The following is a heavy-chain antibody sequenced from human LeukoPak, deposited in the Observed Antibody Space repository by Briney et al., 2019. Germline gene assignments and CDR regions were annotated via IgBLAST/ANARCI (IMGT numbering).Heavy chain of an antibody. Sequence: ASVKVSCKASGYTFTGYYMHWVRQAPGQGLEWMGWINPNSGGTNYAQKFQGRVTMTRDTSISTAYMELSRLRSDDTAVYYCARDHRDYVWGSYRDYWGQGTLVTVSS. D-gene: IGHD3-16*02. CDR3: ARDHRDYVWGSYRDY. CDR2: INPNSGGT. V-gene: IGHV1-2*02. CDR1: GYTFTGYY. J-gene: IGHJ4*02.